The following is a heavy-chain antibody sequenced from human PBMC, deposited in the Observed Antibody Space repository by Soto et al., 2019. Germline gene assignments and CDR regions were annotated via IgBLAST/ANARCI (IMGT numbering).Heavy chain of an antibody. CDR1: GGTFNSYA. CDR2: IIPIFGTA. Sequence: LGKVSCKASGGTFNSYAISWVRQAPGQGLEWMGAIIPIFGTANYAQKFQGRVTITADESTSTAYLELISLRSVDPAVYYCARGTATTVTTVIYYYGMDVCG. D-gene: IGHD4-17*01. J-gene: IGHJ6*02. V-gene: IGHV1-69*13. CDR3: ARGTATTVTTVIYYYGMDV.